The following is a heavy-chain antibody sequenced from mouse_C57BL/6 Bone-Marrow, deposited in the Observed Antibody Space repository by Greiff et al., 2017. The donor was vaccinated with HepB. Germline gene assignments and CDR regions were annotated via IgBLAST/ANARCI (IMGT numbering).Heavy chain of an antibody. V-gene: IGHV14-4*01. CDR1: GFNIKDDY. D-gene: IGHD1-1*01. Sequence: QLQQSGAELVRPGASVKLSCTASGFNIKDDYMHWVKQRPEQGLEWIGWIDPENGDTEYASKFQGKATITADTSSNTAYLQLSSLTSEDTAFYYCTITTVVAYYYAMDYWGQGTSVTVSS. J-gene: IGHJ4*01. CDR3: TITTVVAYYYAMDY. CDR2: IDPENGDT.